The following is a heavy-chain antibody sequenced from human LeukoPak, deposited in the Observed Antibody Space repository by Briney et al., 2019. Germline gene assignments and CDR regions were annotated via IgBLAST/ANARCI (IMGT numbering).Heavy chain of an antibody. CDR2: IGTAGDT. CDR1: GFTFSSYD. Sequence: PGGSLRLSCAACGFTFSSYDMHWVRQATGKGLEWVSAIGTAGDTYYPGSVKGQFTISRENAKNSLYLQMNSLRAEDTAVYYCASILAVAGTGKSPFDYWGQGTLVTVSS. J-gene: IGHJ4*02. D-gene: IGHD6-19*01. V-gene: IGHV3-13*03. CDR3: ASILAVAGTGKSPFDY.